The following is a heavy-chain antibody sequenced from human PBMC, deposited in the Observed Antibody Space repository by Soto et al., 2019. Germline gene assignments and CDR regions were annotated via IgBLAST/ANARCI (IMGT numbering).Heavy chain of an antibody. D-gene: IGHD6-19*01. CDR3: ANLAGAVAGTDYYYYGMDV. CDR1: GFTFSSYA. Sequence: QPGGSLRLSCAASGFTFSSYAMSWVRQAPGKGLEWVSAISGSGGSTYYADSVKGRFTISRDNSKNTLYLQMNSLRAEDTAVYYCANLAGAVAGTDYYYYGMDVWGQGTTVTVSS. CDR2: ISGSGGST. J-gene: IGHJ6*02. V-gene: IGHV3-23*01.